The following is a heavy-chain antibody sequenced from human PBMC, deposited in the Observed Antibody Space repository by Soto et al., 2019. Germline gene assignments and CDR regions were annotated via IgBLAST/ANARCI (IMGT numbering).Heavy chain of an antibody. V-gene: IGHV3-13*01. CDR1: GFTFSNAW. J-gene: IGHJ6*02. CDR3: VRRLSLSYGHSGMDV. D-gene: IGHD3-10*01. Sequence: PGGSLRLSCAASGFTFSNAWMSWVRQAPGKGLEWVSGIGTVGNTDYLGSVKGRFTISRDNAQGSVYLDMDDLRAGDTAVYFCVRRLSLSYGHSGMDVWGQGTTVTV. CDR2: IGTVGNT.